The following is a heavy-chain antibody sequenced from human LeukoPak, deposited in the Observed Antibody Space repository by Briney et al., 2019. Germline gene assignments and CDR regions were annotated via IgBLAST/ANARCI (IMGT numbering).Heavy chain of an antibody. CDR2: ISYDGSNK. Sequence: GRSLRLSCAASGFTFSSYAMHWVRQAPGKGLEWVAVISYDGSNKYYADSVKGRFTISRDNSKNTLYLQMNSLRAEDTAVYYCAKEYCSNSVCHSLDYWGQGTLVTVSS. D-gene: IGHD2-8*01. J-gene: IGHJ4*02. V-gene: IGHV3-30-3*01. CDR1: GFTFSSYA. CDR3: AKEYCSNSVCHSLDY.